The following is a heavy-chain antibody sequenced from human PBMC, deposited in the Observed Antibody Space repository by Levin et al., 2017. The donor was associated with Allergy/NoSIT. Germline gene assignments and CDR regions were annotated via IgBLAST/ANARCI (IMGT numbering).Heavy chain of an antibody. D-gene: IGHD2-15*01. CDR3: AREWSGDAFDI. Sequence: CAASGFTFSNYNMNWVRQAPGKGLEWVSSISSSSSYIYYADSVKGRFTISRDNAKNSLYLQMNSLRAEDTAVYYCAREWSGDAFDIWGQGTMVTVSS. V-gene: IGHV3-21*01. CDR2: ISSSSSYI. CDR1: GFTFSNYN. J-gene: IGHJ3*02.